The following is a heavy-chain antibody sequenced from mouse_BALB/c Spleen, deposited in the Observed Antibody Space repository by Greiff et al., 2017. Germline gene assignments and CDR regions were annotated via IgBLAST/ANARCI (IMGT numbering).Heavy chain of an antibody. CDR2: IYPGSGST. D-gene: IGHD4-1*01. J-gene: IGHJ4*01. CDR1: GYTFTDYV. V-gene: IGHV1-77*01. CDR3: ARSGTDAMDY. Sequence: QVHVKQSGPELVKPGASVKMSCKASGYTFTDYVISWVKQRTGQGLEWIGEIYPGSGSTYYNEKFKGKATLTADKSSNTAYMQLSSLTSEDSAVYFCARSGTDAMDYWGQGTSVTVSS.